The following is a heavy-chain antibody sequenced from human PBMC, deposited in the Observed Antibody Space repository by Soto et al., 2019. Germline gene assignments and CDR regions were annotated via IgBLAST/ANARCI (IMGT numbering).Heavy chain of an antibody. V-gene: IGHV3-74*01. J-gene: IGHJ3*02. D-gene: IGHD1-7*01. CDR2: IYTDGSST. CDR1: GFTFSSYW. Sequence: EVQLVESGGGLVQPGGSLRLSCAASGFTFSSYWMHWVRQAPGKGLVWVSRIYTDGSSTNYADSVQGRFTISRDNAKNTLYQQMNSLRAEDTAVYYCARLSGTWRAFDIWGQGTMVTVSS. CDR3: ARLSGTWRAFDI.